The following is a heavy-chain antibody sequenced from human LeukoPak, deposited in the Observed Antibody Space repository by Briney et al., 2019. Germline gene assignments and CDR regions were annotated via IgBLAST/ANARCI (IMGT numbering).Heavy chain of an antibody. J-gene: IGHJ3*02. CDR1: GGTFSSYA. CDR3: ARDRVIAAAPREKNAFDI. V-gene: IGHV1-69*05. D-gene: IGHD6-13*01. Sequence: ASVKVSCKASGGTFSSYAISWVRQAPGQGLEWMGGIIPIFGTANYAQKFQGRVTMTTDTSTSTAYMELRSLRSDDTAVYYCARDRVIAAAPREKNAFDIWGQGTMVTVSS. CDR2: IIPIFGTA.